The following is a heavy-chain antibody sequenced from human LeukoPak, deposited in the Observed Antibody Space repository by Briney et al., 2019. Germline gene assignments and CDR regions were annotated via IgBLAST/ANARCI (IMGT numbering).Heavy chain of an antibody. CDR2: IIGSGGST. V-gene: IGHV3-23*01. D-gene: IGHD7-27*01. CDR3: AMGTGAPTYYYYYMDV. CDR1: GFTFSSYA. Sequence: PGGSLRLSCAASGFTFSSYAMSWVRQAPGKGLEWVSAIIGSGGSTYYADSVKGRFTISRDNSKNTLYLQMNSLRAEDTAVYYCAMGTGAPTYYYYYMDVWGKGTTVTVSS. J-gene: IGHJ6*03.